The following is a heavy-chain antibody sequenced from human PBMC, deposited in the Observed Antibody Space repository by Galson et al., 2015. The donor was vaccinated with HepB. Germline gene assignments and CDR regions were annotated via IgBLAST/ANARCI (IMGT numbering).Heavy chain of an antibody. D-gene: IGHD2-21*02. CDR3: ARGAYCDGDCYAGAFDI. V-gene: IGHV3-64*01. J-gene: IGHJ3*02. CDR2: ISSNGGST. CDR1: GFTFSRYA. Sequence: SLRLSCAASGFTFSRYAMHWVRQAPGKGLEYVSTISSNGGSTFYASSVKGRFTISRDNSKNTLYLQTGSLRAEDMAVYYCARGAYCDGDCYAGAFDIWGQGTMVTVSS.